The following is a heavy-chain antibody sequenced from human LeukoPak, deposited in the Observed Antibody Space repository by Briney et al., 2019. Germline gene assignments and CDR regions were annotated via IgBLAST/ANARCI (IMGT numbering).Heavy chain of an antibody. J-gene: IGHJ4*02. Sequence: SETLSLTCAVYGGSFSGYYWSWIRQPPGKGLEWIGEINHSGSTNYNPSLKSRVTISVDTSKNQFSLKLSSVTAADTAVYYCARAPRRGYPAAINHTLYYFDYWGQGTLVTVSS. D-gene: IGHD2-2*01. V-gene: IGHV4-34*01. CDR1: GGSFSGYY. CDR3: ARAPRRGYPAAINHTLYYFDY. CDR2: INHSGST.